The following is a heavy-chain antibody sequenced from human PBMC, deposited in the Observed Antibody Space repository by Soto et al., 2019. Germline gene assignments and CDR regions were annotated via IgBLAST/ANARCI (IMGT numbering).Heavy chain of an antibody. V-gene: IGHV3-21*01. D-gene: IGHD2-2*01. Sequence: EVQLVESGGGLVKPGGSLRLSCAASGFSFNNYGMNWVRQAPGKGLEWVSSISSSSSYISYADSVKGRFTISRYNAKNSVYLQMSSLRAEDTAVYYCARSDCTSTSCYVVWFDPWGQGTLVTVSS. CDR3: ARSDCTSTSCYVVWFDP. CDR1: GFSFNNYG. J-gene: IGHJ5*02. CDR2: ISSSSSYI.